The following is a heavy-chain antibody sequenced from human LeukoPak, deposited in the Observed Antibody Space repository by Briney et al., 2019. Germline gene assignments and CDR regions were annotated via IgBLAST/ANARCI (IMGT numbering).Heavy chain of an antibody. CDR1: GLTFSSYE. J-gene: IGHJ3*01. Sequence: PGGSLRLSCAASGLTFSSYEMNWVRQAPGKGLEWVSFISGSSSYIYYADSLKGRFTISRDNAENSLYLQMNSLRAEDTAVYYCARGSRGRLPLNAFDVWGQGTMVSVSS. V-gene: IGHV3-21*01. CDR2: ISGSSSYI. D-gene: IGHD6-25*01. CDR3: ARGSRGRLPLNAFDV.